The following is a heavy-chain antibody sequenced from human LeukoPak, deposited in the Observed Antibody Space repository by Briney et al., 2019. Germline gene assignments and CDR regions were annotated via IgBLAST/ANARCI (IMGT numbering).Heavy chain of an antibody. Sequence: GGSLRLSCAASGFTFSSYWMNWARQAPGKGLEWVASINHNGNVNYYVDSVKGRFTISRDNAKNSLYLQMNSLGAEDTAVYYCARAHYYFGLRHPYYFDSWGQGTLVTVSS. J-gene: IGHJ4*02. V-gene: IGHV3-7*03. CDR3: ARAHYYFGLRHPYYFDS. D-gene: IGHD3-10*01. CDR2: INHNGNVN. CDR1: GFTFSSYW.